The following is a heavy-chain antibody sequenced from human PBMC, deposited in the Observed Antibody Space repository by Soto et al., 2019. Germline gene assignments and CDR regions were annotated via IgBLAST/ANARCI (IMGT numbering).Heavy chain of an antibody. CDR2: ITGSGASS. D-gene: IGHD6-19*01. V-gene: IGHV3-23*01. J-gene: IGHJ4*02. Sequence: PGWSLRLSCAVSGFTFSSQAVSWVRKAPGKGLECVSSITGSGASSYYADSVKGRFTISRDKSKDTLYLQMNSLRAEDTAVYYCAKDLQFSGWLSAQTFDYWGQGTQVTVSS. CDR1: GFTFSSQA. CDR3: AKDLQFSGWLSAQTFDY.